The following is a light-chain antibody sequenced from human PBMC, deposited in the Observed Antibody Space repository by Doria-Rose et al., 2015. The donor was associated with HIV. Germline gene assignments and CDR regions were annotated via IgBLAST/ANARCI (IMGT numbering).Light chain of an antibody. Sequence: DIRMTQSPSSLSASIGDRVTITCRASKPIGNYLNWYQHKPGKAPTLLIYASSILQSGVPSRFSGSGYGTVFTLTITSLQPEDFAAYFCQQTYSTLPITFGQGTRLEIK. CDR3: QQTYSTLPIT. CDR2: ASS. V-gene: IGKV1-39*01. CDR1: KPIGNY. J-gene: IGKJ5*01.